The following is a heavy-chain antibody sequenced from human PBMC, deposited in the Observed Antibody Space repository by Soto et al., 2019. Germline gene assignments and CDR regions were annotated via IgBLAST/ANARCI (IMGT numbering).Heavy chain of an antibody. CDR1: GFTFSSYS. D-gene: IGHD5-18*01. V-gene: IGHV3-21*01. Sequence: EVQLVESGGGLVKPGGSLRLSCAASGFTFSSYSMNWVRQAPGKGLEWVSSISSSSSYIYYADSVKGRFTISRANAKKVLYLQITSLRAEDTAVYYCARAETDTAMARGWFDPWGQGTLVTVSS. CDR2: ISSSSSYI. J-gene: IGHJ5*02. CDR3: ARAETDTAMARGWFDP.